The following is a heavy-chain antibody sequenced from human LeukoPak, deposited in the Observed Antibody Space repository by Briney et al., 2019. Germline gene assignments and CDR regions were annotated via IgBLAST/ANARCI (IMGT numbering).Heavy chain of an antibody. CDR1: GFTFGDYT. CDR3: TKGSCSGGSCYSTS. Sequence: GGSLRLSCTASGFTFGDYTMNWVRQAPGKGLEWVGFIRGKAYGRTIEYAASVKGRFTISRDDSKSIAYLQLNSLKTEDTAVYYCTKGSCSGGSCYSTSWGQGTLVTVSS. J-gene: IGHJ5*02. CDR2: IRGKAYGRTI. V-gene: IGHV3-49*04. D-gene: IGHD2-15*01.